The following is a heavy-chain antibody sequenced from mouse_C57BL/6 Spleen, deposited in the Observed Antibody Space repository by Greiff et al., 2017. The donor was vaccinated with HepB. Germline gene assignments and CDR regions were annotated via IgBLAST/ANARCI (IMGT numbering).Heavy chain of an antibody. CDR1: GYTFTSYW. V-gene: IGHV1-53*01. J-gene: IGHJ4*01. Sequence: VQLQQSGTELVKPGASVKLSCKASGYTFTSYWMHWVKQRPGQGLEWIGNINPSNGGTNYNEKFKSKATLTVDKSFNTAYMQLSSLTSEDSAVYYCARWGSSLYAMDYWGQGTSVTVSS. CDR2: INPSNGGT. CDR3: ARWGSSLYAMDY.